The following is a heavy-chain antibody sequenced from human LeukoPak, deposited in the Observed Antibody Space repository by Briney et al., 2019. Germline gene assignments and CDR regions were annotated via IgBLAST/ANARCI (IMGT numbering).Heavy chain of an antibody. D-gene: IGHD3-10*01. CDR1: GFSFVGHW. J-gene: IGHJ4*02. CDR3: ARFGLGRQFHYLDF. CDR2: INQDVSET. V-gene: IGHV3-7*01. Sequence: GGSLRLSCEVSGFSFVGHWMAWVRPAPGKGLEWVANINQDVSETLYVDSVKGRFTISRANPKNSLYLQLNSLLAEDTALYYGARFGLGRQFHYLDFWGQGALVSVSS.